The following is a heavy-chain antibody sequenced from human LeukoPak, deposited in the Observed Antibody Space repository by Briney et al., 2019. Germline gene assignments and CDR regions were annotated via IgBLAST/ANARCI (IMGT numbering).Heavy chain of an antibody. J-gene: IGHJ4*02. V-gene: IGHV4-59*01. Sequence: SETLSLTCTVSGGSISSYYWSWIRQPPGKGLEWIGYIYYSGSTNYNPSLKSRVTISVDTSKNQFSLKLSSVTAADTAVYYCAREGNFGVVNYYFDYWGQGTLVTVSS. CDR3: AREGNFGVVNYYFDY. CDR1: GGSISSYY. D-gene: IGHD3-3*01. CDR2: IYYSGST.